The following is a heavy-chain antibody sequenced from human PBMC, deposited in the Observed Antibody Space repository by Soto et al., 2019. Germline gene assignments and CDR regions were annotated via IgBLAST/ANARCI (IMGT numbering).Heavy chain of an antibody. CDR3: ARWNGYGDL. CDR1: GFSFSGYS. J-gene: IGHJ4*02. D-gene: IGHD1-1*01. V-gene: IGHV3-23*01. CDR2: MSIGGEKT. Sequence: EVQVFESGGGLVQPGGSLRLSCAASGFSFSGYSMAWVRQTPEKGLEWVSGMSIGGEKTFYIDSVKGRFIVSRDSSRDTVYFQMNRLRVEDTAVYYCARWNGYGDLWGQGTLVTVSP.